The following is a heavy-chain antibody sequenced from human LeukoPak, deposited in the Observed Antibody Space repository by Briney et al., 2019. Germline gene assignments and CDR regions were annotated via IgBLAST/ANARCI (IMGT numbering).Heavy chain of an antibody. V-gene: IGHV3-13*04. Sequence: GGSLRLSCAASGFSLSSHDMHWVRQVTGKGLEWVSGISATGDTYYLGFVKGRFTISRENAKNALHRQMNSLRAGDTAVYYCARSGTTMTGDGLDIWGQGTMVTVSS. J-gene: IGHJ3*02. CDR1: GFSLSSHD. CDR3: ARSGTTMTGDGLDI. D-gene: IGHD4-17*01. CDR2: ISATGDT.